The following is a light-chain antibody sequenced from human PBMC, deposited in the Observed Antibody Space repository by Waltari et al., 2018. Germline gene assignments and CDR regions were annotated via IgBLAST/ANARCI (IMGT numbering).Light chain of an antibody. CDR1: SNDVCGYHY. CDR2: DVT. CDR3: SSYGGTYFV. V-gene: IGLV2-11*01. Sequence: QSALTQPRSVSGSPGQSVTISCPGTSNDVCGYHYVSWYQPHPGEVPKPMIYDVTQRPSGVPDRFSGSKSGNTASLTISGLQADDEADYYCSSYGGTYFVFGGGTRLTVL. J-gene: IGLJ2*01.